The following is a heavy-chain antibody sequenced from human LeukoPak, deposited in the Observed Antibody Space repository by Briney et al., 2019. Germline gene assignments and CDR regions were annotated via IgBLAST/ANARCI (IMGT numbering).Heavy chain of an antibody. CDR2: MYNSGST. V-gene: IGHV4-39*01. CDR1: RGSISSSSYY. Sequence: SETLSLTCTVSRGSISSSSYYWGWIRQPPGKGLEWIGGMYNSGSTHYNPSLKSRVIISADTSKNQFSLRLSSVTAADTAVYYCASRYTIFGVATFDYWGQGTLVTVSS. D-gene: IGHD3-3*01. J-gene: IGHJ4*02. CDR3: ASRYTIFGVATFDY.